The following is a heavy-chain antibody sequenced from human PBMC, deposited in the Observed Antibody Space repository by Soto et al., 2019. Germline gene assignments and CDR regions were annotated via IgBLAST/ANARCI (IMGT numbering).Heavy chain of an antibody. CDR3: ARPALLVTTFDY. D-gene: IGHD4-17*01. Sequence: GESLKISCAASGFTFSSYWMHWVRQAPGKGLVWVSRINSDGSSTSYADSVKGRFTISRDNAKNTLSLQMNSLRADDTAVYYCARPALLVTTFDYWGQGALVTVPS. CDR1: GFTFSSYW. V-gene: IGHV3-74*01. J-gene: IGHJ4*02. CDR2: INSDGSST.